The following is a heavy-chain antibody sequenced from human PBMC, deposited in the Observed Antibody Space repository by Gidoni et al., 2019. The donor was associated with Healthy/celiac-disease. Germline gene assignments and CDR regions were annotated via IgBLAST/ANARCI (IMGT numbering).Heavy chain of an antibody. J-gene: IGHJ1*01. V-gene: IGHV4-39*01. D-gene: IGHD3-22*01. Sequence: QLQLQESGQGLVKPSETLSLTCTVSGGSISSSSYYWGWIRQPPGKGMEWIGSIYYSGSTYYNPSLKSRVTISVDTSKNQFSLKLSSVTAADTAVYYCARQYYYDSSGYYSRGGYFQHWGQGTLVTVSS. CDR2: IYYSGST. CDR1: GGSISSSSYY. CDR3: ARQYYYDSSGYYSRGGYFQH.